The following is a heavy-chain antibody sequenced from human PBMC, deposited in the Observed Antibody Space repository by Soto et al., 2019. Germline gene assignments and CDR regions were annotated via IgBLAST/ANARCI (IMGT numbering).Heavy chain of an antibody. Sequence: QLQLQESGPGLVKPSETLSLTCTVSGGSISSSSYYWGWIRQPPGKGLEWIGSIYYSGSTYYNPSLKSRDTISVDTSKNQFSLKLSSVTAADAAVYYCASMYGDYVSYWGQGTLVTVSS. J-gene: IGHJ4*02. D-gene: IGHD4-17*01. V-gene: IGHV4-39*01. CDR2: IYYSGST. CDR1: GGSISSSSYY. CDR3: ASMYGDYVSY.